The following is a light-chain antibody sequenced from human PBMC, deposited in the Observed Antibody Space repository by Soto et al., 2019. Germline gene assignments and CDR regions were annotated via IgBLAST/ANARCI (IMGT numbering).Light chain of an antibody. V-gene: IGLV2-14*01. J-gene: IGLJ1*01. CDR3: CSYTTSNTPQIV. CDR2: DVS. CDR1: SSDVGGYNY. Sequence: QSVLTQPASVSGSPGQPITISCTGTSSDVGGYNYVSWYQQHPGKAPKFMIYDVSNRPSGVSNRFSGSKSGNTASLTISGLQAEDEADYYCCSYTTSNTPQIVFGTGTNVPVL.